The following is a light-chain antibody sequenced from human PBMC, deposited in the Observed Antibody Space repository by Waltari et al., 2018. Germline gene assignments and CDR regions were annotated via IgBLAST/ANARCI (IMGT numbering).Light chain of an antibody. V-gene: IGKV3-15*01. J-gene: IGKJ4*01. CDR2: GAS. CDR1: QSVSSN. CDR3: QQYNNWPPT. Sequence: EIVMTQSPATLSVSPRERATLSCRASQSVSSNLAWYQQKPGQAPMLLIYGASTRATGIPARFSGSGSGTEFTLTISSLQSEDFAVYYCQQYNNWPPTFGGGTKVEIK.